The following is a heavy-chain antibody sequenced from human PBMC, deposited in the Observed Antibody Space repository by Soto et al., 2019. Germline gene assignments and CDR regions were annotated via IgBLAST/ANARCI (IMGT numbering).Heavy chain of an antibody. J-gene: IGHJ1*01. D-gene: IGHD3-10*01. CDR1: GFTVSNSY. V-gene: IGHV3-66*01. CDR3: ARDMVRGLYPEYFQH. Sequence: PGGSLRLSCAASGFTVSNSYMSWVRQAPGKGLEWVSAIYSGGSTYYADSVKGRFTISRDNSKNTLYLQMNSLRAEDTAVYYCARDMVRGLYPEYFQHWGQGTLVTVSS. CDR2: IYSGGST.